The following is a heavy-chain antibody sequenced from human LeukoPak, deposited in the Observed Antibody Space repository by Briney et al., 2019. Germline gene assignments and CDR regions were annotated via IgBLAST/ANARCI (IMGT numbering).Heavy chain of an antibody. V-gene: IGHV4-39*06. J-gene: IGHJ4*02. CDR2: IHYSGKT. Sequence: SETLSLTCAVSSGSISSGAYYWGWIRQPPGKGLEWIGTIHYSGKTYYNPSLKSRITISIDTSKKQFALKLSSVTAADTAVYYCARDYGDHRVDYWGQGILVTVSS. CDR1: SGSISSGAYY. D-gene: IGHD4-17*01. CDR3: ARDYGDHRVDY.